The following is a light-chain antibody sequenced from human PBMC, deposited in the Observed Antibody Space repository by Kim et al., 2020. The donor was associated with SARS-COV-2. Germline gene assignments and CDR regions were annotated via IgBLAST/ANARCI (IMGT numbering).Light chain of an antibody. CDR3: YSRDSSGDHLV. CDR1: SLRKYY. Sequence: SSKLTQDPAVSVALGQTLRITCQGDSLRKYYASWYQQKPGQAPVLVIYGKNNRPSGIPDRFSGSSSGDTVSLTITGAQAEDEADYYCYSRDSSGDHLVFGGGTKLTVL. CDR2: GKN. J-gene: IGLJ2*01. V-gene: IGLV3-19*01.